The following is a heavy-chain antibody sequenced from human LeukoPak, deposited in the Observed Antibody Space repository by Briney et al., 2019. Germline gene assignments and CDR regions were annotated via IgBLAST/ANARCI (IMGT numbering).Heavy chain of an antibody. CDR3: ASHYYGSGSYDPPYY. J-gene: IGHJ4*02. D-gene: IGHD3-10*01. CDR2: IYYSGST. CDR1: GGSISSYY. Sequence: SETLSLTCTVSGGSISSYYWSWIRQPPGKGLEWIGYIYYSGSTNYNPSLKSRVTISVDTSKNQFSLKLSSVTAADTAVYYCASHYYGSGSYDPPYYWGQGTLVTVSS. V-gene: IGHV4-59*01.